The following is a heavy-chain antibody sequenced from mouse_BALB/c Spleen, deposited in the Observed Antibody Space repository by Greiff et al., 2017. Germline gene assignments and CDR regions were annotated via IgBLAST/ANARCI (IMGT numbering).Heavy chain of an antibody. D-gene: IGHD1-1*01. Sequence: DVHLVESGGGLVKLGGSLKLSCAASGFTFSSYYMSWVRQTPEKRLELVAAINSNGGSTYYPDTVKGRFTISRDNAKNTLYLQMSSLKSEDTALYYCARRRSSPYWYFDVWGAGTTVTVSS. CDR2: INSNGGST. V-gene: IGHV5-6-2*01. J-gene: IGHJ1*01. CDR3: ARRRSSPYWYFDV. CDR1: GFTFSSYY.